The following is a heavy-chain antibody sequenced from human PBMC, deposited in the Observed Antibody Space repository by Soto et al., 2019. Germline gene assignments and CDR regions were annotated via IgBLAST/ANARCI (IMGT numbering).Heavy chain of an antibody. D-gene: IGHD6-25*01. J-gene: IGHJ4*02. Sequence: GGSLRLSCAASGFTFSSYPMHWVRQAPGKGLEHVSSTSGDGRIMYYLDSVKGRFTISRDNSKNTLYLQMGSLRTEDMAVYYCARGRAAYYFDYWGQGXLVTVHS. CDR2: TSGDGRIM. V-gene: IGHV3-64*02. CDR3: ARGRAAYYFDY. CDR1: GFTFSSYP.